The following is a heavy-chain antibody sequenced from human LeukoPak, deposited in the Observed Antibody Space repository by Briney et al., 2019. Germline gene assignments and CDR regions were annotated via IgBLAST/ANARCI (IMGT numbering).Heavy chain of an antibody. D-gene: IGHD4-17*01. CDR2: IYYSGST. CDR3: ARYGDYVFDL. V-gene: IGHV4-59*01. J-gene: IGHJ4*02. Sequence: SETLSLTCTVSGGSISSYYWSWIRQPPGKGLEWIGYIYYSGSTIYNPSLKSRVTISVDTSKNQFSLKLSSVTAADMAVYYCARYGDYVFDLWGQGTLVTVSS. CDR1: GGSISSYY.